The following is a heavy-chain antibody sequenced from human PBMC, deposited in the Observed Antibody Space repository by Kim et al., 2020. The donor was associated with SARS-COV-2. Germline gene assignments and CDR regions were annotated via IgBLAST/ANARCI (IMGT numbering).Heavy chain of an antibody. J-gene: IGHJ4*02. CDR1: GFTFSSYG. D-gene: IGHD6-13*01. CDR3: ALNGGSEAAAPFA. V-gene: IGHV3-33*01. CDR2: IWYDGSNK. Sequence: GGSLRLSCAASGFTFSSYGMHWVRQAPGKGLEWVAVIWYDGSNKYYADSVKGRFTISRDNSKNTLYLQMNSLRAEDTAVYYCALNGGSEAAAPFAWGQGTLVTVSS.